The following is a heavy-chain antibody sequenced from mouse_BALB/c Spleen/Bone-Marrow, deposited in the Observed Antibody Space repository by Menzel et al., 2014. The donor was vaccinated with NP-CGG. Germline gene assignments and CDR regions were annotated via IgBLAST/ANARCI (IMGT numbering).Heavy chain of an antibody. V-gene: IGHV2-9*02. CDR1: GFSLTSYG. CDR3: ARDKEYGNYYFDY. Sequence: VQGVESGPGLVAPSQSLSITCTVSGFSLTSYGVHWVRQPPGKGLEWLGVIWAGGSTNYNSALMSRLSISKDNSKSQVFLKMNSLQTDDTAMYYCARDKEYGNYYFDYWGQGTTLTVSS. D-gene: IGHD2-10*02. CDR2: IWAGGST. J-gene: IGHJ2*01.